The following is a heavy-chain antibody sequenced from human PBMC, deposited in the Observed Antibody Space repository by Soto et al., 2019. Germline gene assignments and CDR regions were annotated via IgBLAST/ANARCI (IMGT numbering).Heavy chain of an antibody. D-gene: IGHD2-15*01. J-gene: IGHJ4*02. V-gene: IGHV3-66*01. Sequence: EVQLVESGGGLVQPGGSLRLSCAASGFTVSSNYMSWVRQAPGKGLEWVSVIYSGGSTYYADSVKGRFTISRDNSKNTLYLQMNSLRAEDTAVYDCARAPIPEWGGNPYYFDSWGQGTLVTVSS. CDR1: GFTVSSNY. CDR2: IYSGGST. CDR3: ARAPIPEWGGNPYYFDS.